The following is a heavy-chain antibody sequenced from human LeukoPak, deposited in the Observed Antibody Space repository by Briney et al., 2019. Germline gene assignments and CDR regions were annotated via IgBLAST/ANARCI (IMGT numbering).Heavy chain of an antibody. CDR3: ARDPTRSPGGGFFSPLGY. D-gene: IGHD2-15*01. CDR1: GYTFTDYG. V-gene: IGHV7-4-1*02. CDR2: INTNTATP. Sequence: ASVKVSCKASGYTFTDYGINWVRQAPGQGLEWMGWINTNTATPMYAQGFSGRFVFSLDVSASTAYLQISSLKAGDTALYYCARDPTRSPGGGFFSPLGYWGQGSLVTVSS. J-gene: IGHJ4*02.